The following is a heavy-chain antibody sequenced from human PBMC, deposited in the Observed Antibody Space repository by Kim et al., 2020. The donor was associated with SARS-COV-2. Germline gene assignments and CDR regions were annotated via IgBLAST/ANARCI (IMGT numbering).Heavy chain of an antibody. CDR2: IWYDGSNK. V-gene: IGHV3-33*01. CDR1: GFTFSSYG. CDR3: ARDGRLFRVVAAVPFDY. J-gene: IGHJ4*02. D-gene: IGHD2-15*01. Sequence: GGSLRLSCAASGFTFSSYGMHWVRQAPGKGLEWVAVIWYDGSNKYYADSVKGRFTISRDNSKNTLYLQMNSLRAEDTAVYYCARDGRLFRVVAAVPFDYWGQGTLVTVSS.